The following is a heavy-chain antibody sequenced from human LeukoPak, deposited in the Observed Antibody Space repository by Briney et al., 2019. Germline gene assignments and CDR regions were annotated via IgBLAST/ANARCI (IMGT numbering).Heavy chain of an antibody. V-gene: IGHV1-46*01. CDR1: GYTFTGYY. Sequence: ASVKVSCKASGYTFTGYYMHWVRQAPGQGLEWMGIINPSGGSTSYAQKFQGRVTMTRDTSTSTVYMELSSLRSEDTAVYYCARDGYCSGGSCSRPFDYWGQGTLVTVSS. CDR3: ARDGYCSGGSCSRPFDY. D-gene: IGHD2-15*01. J-gene: IGHJ4*02. CDR2: INPSGGST.